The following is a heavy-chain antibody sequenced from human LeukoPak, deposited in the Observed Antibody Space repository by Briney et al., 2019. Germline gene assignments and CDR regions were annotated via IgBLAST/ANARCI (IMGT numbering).Heavy chain of an antibody. CDR2: IYPGDSDT. V-gene: IGHV5-51*01. CDR1: GYSFTSYW. J-gene: IGHJ5*02. Sequence: GESLKISCKGSGYSFTSYWIGWVRQMPGKGLEWMGIIYPGDSDTRYSPSFQGQVTISGDKSLRTAFLQWNSLKASDTAMYYCARHPLLRGYTYGYADLWGQGPLVTVSS. CDR3: ARHPLLRGYTYGYADL. D-gene: IGHD5-18*01.